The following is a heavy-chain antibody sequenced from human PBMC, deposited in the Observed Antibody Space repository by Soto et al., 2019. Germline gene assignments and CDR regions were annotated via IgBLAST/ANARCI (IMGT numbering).Heavy chain of an antibody. CDR3: AQIFGVVDGMDV. CDR2: INPNSGGT. CDR1: GYTFTGYY. V-gene: IGHV1-2*02. D-gene: IGHD3-3*01. Sequence: ASVKVSCKASGYTFTGYYMHWVRQAPGQGLEWMGWINPNSGGTNYAQKFQGRVTMTRDTSISTAYMELGRLRSDDTAVYYCAQIFGVVDGMDVWGQGTTVTVSS. J-gene: IGHJ6*02.